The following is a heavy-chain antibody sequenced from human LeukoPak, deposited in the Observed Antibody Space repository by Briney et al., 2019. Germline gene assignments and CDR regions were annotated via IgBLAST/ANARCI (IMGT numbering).Heavy chain of an antibody. CDR3: ARARGQWGSYYPPRAFDI. J-gene: IGHJ3*02. V-gene: IGHV4-39*07. CDR2: FYYGGST. Sequence: SETLSLTCTVSGGSISSSNYYWGWIRQPPGKGLEWIGSFYYGGSTFYDPSLNSRVTISVDMSKNHFSLRLRSVTAADTAMYYCARARGQWGSYYPPRAFDIWGQGTMVTVSS. CDR1: GGSISSSNYY. D-gene: IGHD3-10*01.